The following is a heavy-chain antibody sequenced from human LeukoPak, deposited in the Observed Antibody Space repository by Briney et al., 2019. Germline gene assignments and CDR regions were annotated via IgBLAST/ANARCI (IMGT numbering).Heavy chain of an antibody. V-gene: IGHV1-18*01. D-gene: IGHD6-13*01. CDR1: GYTFTSYG. CDR2: ISAYNGNT. CDR3: ARDRRGLAAAGNPFDY. J-gene: IGHJ4*02. Sequence: GASVKVSCKASGYTFTSYGISWVRQAPGQGLEWMGWISAYNGNTNYAQKLQGRVTMTTDTSTSTAYMELRSLRSDDTAVYYCARDRRGLAAAGNPFDYWGQGTLVTVSS.